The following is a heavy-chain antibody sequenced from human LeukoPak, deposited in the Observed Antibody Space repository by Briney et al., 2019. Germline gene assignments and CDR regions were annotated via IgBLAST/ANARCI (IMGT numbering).Heavy chain of an antibody. CDR3: ARDRGWAYDSSGYYNYYYYYYMDV. CDR2: ISSSSSYI. J-gene: IGHJ6*03. D-gene: IGHD3-22*01. Sequence: GGSLRLSCAASGFTFSSYSMNWVRQAPGKWLEWVSSISSSSSYIYYADSVKGRFTISRDNAKNSLYLQMNSLRAEDTAVYYCARDRGWAYDSSGYYNYYYYYYMDVWGKGTTVTVSS. CDR1: GFTFSSYS. V-gene: IGHV3-21*01.